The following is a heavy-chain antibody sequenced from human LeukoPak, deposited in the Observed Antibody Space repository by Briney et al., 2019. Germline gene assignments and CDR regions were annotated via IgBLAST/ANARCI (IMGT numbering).Heavy chain of an antibody. CDR2: MNPNGGNT. CDR1: GYTFTSYD. V-gene: IGHV1-8*01. CDR3: ARGYSRESYYYYYGMDV. J-gene: IGHJ6*02. Sequence: ASVKVSCKASGYTFTSYDINWVRQATGQGLEWMGWMNPNGGNTGYAQKFQGRVTMTRNTSISTAYMELSSLRSEDTAVYYCARGYSRESYYYYYGMDVWGQGTTVTVSS. D-gene: IGHD2-21*01.